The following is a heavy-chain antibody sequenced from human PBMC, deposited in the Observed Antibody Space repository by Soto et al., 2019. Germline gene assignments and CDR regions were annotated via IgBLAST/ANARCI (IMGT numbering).Heavy chain of an antibody. CDR3: AKDRARIAAPSSDY. J-gene: IGHJ4*02. D-gene: IGHD6-6*01. CDR2: ISGSGVST. V-gene: IGHV3-23*01. Sequence: EVQLLESGGGLVQPGGSLRLSCAASGFTFSSYAMSWVRQAPGKGLEWVSGISGSGVSTYYADSVKGRFTSSRDNYKSKLYTPMNMQRAEDTAVDYCAKDRARIAAPSSDYWGQGTLVTVSS. CDR1: GFTFSSYA.